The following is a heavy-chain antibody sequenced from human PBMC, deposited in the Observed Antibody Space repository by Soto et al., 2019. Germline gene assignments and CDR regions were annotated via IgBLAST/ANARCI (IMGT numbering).Heavy chain of an antibody. V-gene: IGHV3-30-3*01. CDR1: GFTFSNNA. D-gene: IGHD1-1*01. Sequence: QVQLVESGGGVVQPGRSLRLSCAASGFTFSNNAMDWVRQAPGKGLEWVAVISYDGSNKYIAESVKGRFTISRDNSKNTLFLQMNSLRAEDTAGYYCARGTTTSAFSAMDVWGQGTTVTVSS. J-gene: IGHJ6*02. CDR3: ARGTTTSAFSAMDV. CDR2: ISYDGSNK.